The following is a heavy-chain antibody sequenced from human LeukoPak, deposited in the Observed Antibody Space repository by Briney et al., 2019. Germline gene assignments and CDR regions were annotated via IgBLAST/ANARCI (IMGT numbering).Heavy chain of an antibody. CDR1: GFRFSSYW. J-gene: IGHJ1*01. V-gene: IGHV3-7*01. D-gene: IGHD4-17*01. Sequence: GPLRLSCVVSGFRFSSYWMSWARQAPGKEPEWVANIKEDGSEKYYEDSVRGRFTISRDNAKNTLFLDMNSLRAEDTAVFYCATDQDHGYFRHWGQGSLVTVSS. CDR3: ATDQDHGYFRH. CDR2: IKEDGSEK.